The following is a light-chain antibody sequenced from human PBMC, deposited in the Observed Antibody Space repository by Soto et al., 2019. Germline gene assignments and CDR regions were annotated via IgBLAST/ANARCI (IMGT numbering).Light chain of an antibody. CDR3: QQRSELT. CDR2: DAS. CDR1: RSVSNY. J-gene: IGKJ4*01. V-gene: IGKV3-11*01. Sequence: EIVFTQSPATLSLSPGERATLSCRASRSVSNYLAWYQQKPGQAPRLLIYDASNRATGIPARFSGSGSGTDFTLTISSLEPEDFAVYYCQQRSELTFGGGTKVDIK.